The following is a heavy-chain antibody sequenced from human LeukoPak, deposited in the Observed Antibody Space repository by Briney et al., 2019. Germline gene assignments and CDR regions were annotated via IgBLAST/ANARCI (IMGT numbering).Heavy chain of an antibody. CDR3: AREGWNDDLDY. V-gene: IGHV3-48*03. Sequence: PGGSLRLSCAASGFTFNNYAMNWVRQAPGKGLEWVSYILSSGKTIYYADSVKGRFTISRDNAKNSLYLQMNSLRAEDTAVYYCAREGWNDDLDYWGQGTLVTVSS. CDR2: ILSSGKTI. D-gene: IGHD1-1*01. CDR1: GFTFNNYA. J-gene: IGHJ4*02.